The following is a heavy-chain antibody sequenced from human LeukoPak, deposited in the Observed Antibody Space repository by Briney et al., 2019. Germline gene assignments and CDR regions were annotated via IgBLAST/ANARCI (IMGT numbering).Heavy chain of an antibody. CDR1: GFTFSSYW. Sequence: PGGSLRLSCAASGFTFSSYWMHWVRQAPGKGLAWVSRINSDGSSTSYADSVKGRFTISRDNAKNTLYLQMNSLRAGDTAVYYCASEEAMATCFDYWGQGTLVTVSS. V-gene: IGHV3-74*01. J-gene: IGHJ4*02. D-gene: IGHD5-18*01. CDR3: ASEEAMATCFDY. CDR2: INSDGSST.